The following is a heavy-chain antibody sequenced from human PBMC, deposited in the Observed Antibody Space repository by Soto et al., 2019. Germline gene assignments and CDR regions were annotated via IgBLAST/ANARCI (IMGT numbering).Heavy chain of an antibody. CDR1: GGTFSTYG. Sequence: QVQLVQSGAEVKKPGSSVKVSCQVSGGTFSTYGLGWVRQAPGQGLEWMGAIIPFVGTANYAQKFRDRVTITADRSTTTTYMEVKSLTLGDTAVYYCVRRTEGKEGYSYWGQGTLVSVS. D-gene: IGHD1-26*01. V-gene: IGHV1-69*06. CDR2: IIPFVGTA. J-gene: IGHJ4*02. CDR3: VRRTEGKEGYSY.